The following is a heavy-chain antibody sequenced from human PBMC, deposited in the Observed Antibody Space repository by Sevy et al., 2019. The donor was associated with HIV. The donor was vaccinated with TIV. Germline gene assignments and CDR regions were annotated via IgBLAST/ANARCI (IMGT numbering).Heavy chain of an antibody. J-gene: IGHJ3*02. CDR2: IQYSGST. V-gene: IGHV4-59*11. CDR1: GGSISTHY. D-gene: IGHD3-10*01. CDR3: ARVGAWYYGSTGNAFDI. Sequence: SETLSLTGTVSGGSISTHYWSWIRQPPGKGLEWIGYIQYSGSTNNNPSLKSRVTISIDTSKNQFSLKLSSVTAADTAVYYCARVGAWYYGSTGNAFDIWGQGTMVTVSS.